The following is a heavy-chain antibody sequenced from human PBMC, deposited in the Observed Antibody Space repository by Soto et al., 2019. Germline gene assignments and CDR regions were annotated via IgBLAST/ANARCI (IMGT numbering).Heavy chain of an antibody. CDR2: FFNTGSA. J-gene: IGHJ5*02. CDR3: ARDEGNYYVFDA. CDR1: GGSISTPTW. D-gene: IGHD3-22*01. V-gene: IGHV4-4*02. Sequence: QVHLQASGTRLVKTSGTLSLTCTVSGGSISTPTWWSWVSQPPGKGLEWIGGFFNTGSANLNSSLASRVRVSVDKSKNQFSMYLTSVTAADTAVYYCARDEGNYYVFDAWGPGNLVTVSS.